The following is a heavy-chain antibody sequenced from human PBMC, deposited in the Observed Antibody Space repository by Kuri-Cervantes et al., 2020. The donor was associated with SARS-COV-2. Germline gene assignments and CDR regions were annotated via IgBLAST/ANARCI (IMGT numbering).Heavy chain of an antibody. Sequence: GESLKISCAASGFTFDDYTFHWVRQGPGKGLEWVALIASDGGGTFYADSVKGRFTISRDNSKNSLYLQMNSLRTEDTALYYCAKGLGAIRGSYYYYGMDVWGQGTTVTVSS. CDR2: IASDGGGT. J-gene: IGHJ6*02. CDR3: AKGLGAIRGSYYYYGMDV. CDR1: GFTFDDYT. V-gene: IGHV3-43*01. D-gene: IGHD1-26*01.